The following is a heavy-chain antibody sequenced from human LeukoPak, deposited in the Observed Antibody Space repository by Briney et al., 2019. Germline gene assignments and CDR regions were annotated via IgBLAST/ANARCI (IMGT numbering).Heavy chain of an antibody. Sequence: PGGSLRLSCAASGFTFSSYSMNWVRQAPGKGLEWVSYISSSSSTIYYADSVKGRFTISGDNAKNSLYLQMNSLRDEDTAVYYCARVAGKYNRDAFDIWGQGTMVTVSS. CDR3: ARVAGKYNRDAFDI. J-gene: IGHJ3*02. CDR2: ISSSSSTI. D-gene: IGHD1-20*01. CDR1: GFTFSSYS. V-gene: IGHV3-48*02.